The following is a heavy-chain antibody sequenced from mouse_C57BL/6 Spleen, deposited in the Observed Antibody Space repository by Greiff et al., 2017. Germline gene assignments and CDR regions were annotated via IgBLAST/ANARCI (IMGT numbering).Heavy chain of an antibody. CDR1: GYTFTSYW. CDR2: IYPGSGST. J-gene: IGHJ2*01. V-gene: IGHV1-55*01. CDR3: ARRGQIYYVLST. Sequence: VQLQQSGAELVKPGASVKMSCKASGYTFTSYWITWVKQRPGQGLEWIGDIYPGSGSTNYNEKFKSKATLTVDTSSSTAYMQLSSLTSEDSAVYYCARRGQIYYVLSTWGQGTTLTVSS. D-gene: IGHD2-1*01.